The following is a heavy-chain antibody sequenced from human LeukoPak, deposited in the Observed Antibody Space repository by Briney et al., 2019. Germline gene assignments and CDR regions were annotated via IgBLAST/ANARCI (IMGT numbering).Heavy chain of an antibody. CDR3: ARRLMWDWFDP. J-gene: IGHJ5*02. Sequence: PSETLSLTCTVPGGSISSSSYYWGWIRQPPGKGLEWIGSIYYSGSTYYNPSLKSRVTISVDTSKNQFSLKLSSVTAADTAVYYCARRLMWDWFDPWGQGTLVTVSS. CDR1: GGSISSSSYY. V-gene: IGHV4-39*01. CDR2: IYYSGST. D-gene: IGHD1-26*01.